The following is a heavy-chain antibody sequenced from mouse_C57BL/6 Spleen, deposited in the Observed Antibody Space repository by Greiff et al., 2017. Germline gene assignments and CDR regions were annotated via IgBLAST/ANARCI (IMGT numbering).Heavy chain of an antibody. Sequence: VKLVESGGDLVKPGGSLKLSCAASGFTFSSYGMSWVRQTPDKRLEWVATISSGGSYTYYPDSVKGRFTISRDNAKNTLYLQMSSLKSEDTAMYYCARQEYGAMGYRGQAASVTV. V-gene: IGHV5-6*01. D-gene: IGHD2-10*02. CDR1: GFTFSSYG. CDR2: ISSGGSYT. CDR3: ARQEYGAMGY. J-gene: IGHJ4*01.